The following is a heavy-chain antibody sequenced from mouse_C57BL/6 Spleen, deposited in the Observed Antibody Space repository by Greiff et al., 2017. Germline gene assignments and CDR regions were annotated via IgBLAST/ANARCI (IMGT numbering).Heavy chain of an antibody. Sequence: QVQLQQSGPELVRPGVSVKISCTGSGYTFTDYAMHWVKQSHAKSLEWIGVISTYYGYASYNQKFKDQATMTVDKSSSTAYMELARLTSEDAAVYYCARPPDYAMDYWGQGTSVTVSA. CDR3: ARPPDYAMDY. CDR1: GYTFTDYA. J-gene: IGHJ4*01. CDR2: ISTYYGYA. V-gene: IGHV1-67*01.